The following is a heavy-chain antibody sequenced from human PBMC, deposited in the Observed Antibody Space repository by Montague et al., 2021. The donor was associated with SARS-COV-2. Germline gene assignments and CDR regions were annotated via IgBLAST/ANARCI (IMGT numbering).Heavy chain of an antibody. Sequence: CVISGDSVSSNIATWNWIRQSPSRGLEWLGRTYYRSKWYNDYAESVKSRITIDPDTSKHQFSLHPNSVTPEDTAVYYCARIPVGSKYYFDFWGQGTLVTVSS. J-gene: IGHJ4*02. D-gene: IGHD2-2*01. CDR2: TYYRSKWYN. CDR1: GDSVSSNIAT. V-gene: IGHV6-1*01. CDR3: ARIPVGSKYYFDF.